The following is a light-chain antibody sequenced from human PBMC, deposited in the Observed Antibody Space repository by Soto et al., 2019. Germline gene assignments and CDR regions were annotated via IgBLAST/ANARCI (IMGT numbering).Light chain of an antibody. J-gene: IGKJ5*01. CDR2: DAY. Sequence: ELVLTQSPGTLSVSPGDRATLSCRASQTVSNNYLAWYQQKPGQAPRLLIYDAYNRATGIPATFSGSGSGTDFTLTISSLEPEDFAVYYCQQSSNWPSITFGQGTRLEIK. CDR1: QTVSNNY. V-gene: IGKV3-11*01. CDR3: QQSSNWPSIT.